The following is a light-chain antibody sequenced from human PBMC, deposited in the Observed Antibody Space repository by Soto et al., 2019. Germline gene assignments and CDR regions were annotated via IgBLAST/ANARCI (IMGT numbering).Light chain of an antibody. CDR1: QSVASW. V-gene: IGKV1-5*01. CDR3: QQNDSSPSWT. CDR2: QAS. J-gene: IGKJ1*01. Sequence: DIQMTQSPSTLSASVGDRVTITCRASQSVASWLAWYQQKPGKAPKLLIFQASSLESGVPSRFSGRGSGTEFTLTISRLEPEDFAVYYCQQNDSSPSWTFGQGTKVDIK.